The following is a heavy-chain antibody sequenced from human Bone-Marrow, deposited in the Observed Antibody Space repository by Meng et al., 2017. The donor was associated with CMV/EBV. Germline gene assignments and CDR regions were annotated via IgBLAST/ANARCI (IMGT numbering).Heavy chain of an antibody. V-gene: IGHV1-8*03. CDR1: GYTFASYD. CDR3: ARDPKISNSGSYYRMFDY. CDR2: MNPNSGNT. Sequence: ASVKVSCKASGYTFASYDINWVRQATGQGLEWMGWMNPNSGNTGYAQKFQGRVTITRNTSISTAYMELSSLRSEDTAVYYCARDPKISNSGSYYRMFDYWGQGTLVTVSS. J-gene: IGHJ4*02. D-gene: IGHD1-26*01.